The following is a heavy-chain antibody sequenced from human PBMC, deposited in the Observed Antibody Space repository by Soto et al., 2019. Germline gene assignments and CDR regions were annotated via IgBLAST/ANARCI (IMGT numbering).Heavy chain of an antibody. CDR2: IYYSGST. CDR1: GGSVSSGSCY. CDR3: ATLRGLREPPPYIDF. D-gene: IGHD1-26*01. J-gene: IGHJ4*02. V-gene: IGHV4-61*01. Sequence: PSETLSLTCTVSGGSVSSGSCYWSWIRQPPGKGLEWIGYIYYSGSTNYNPALKSRVTISVDTSKNQFSLELRSVTAADTAVYYCATLRGLREPPPYIDFRGQGLMVTVSS.